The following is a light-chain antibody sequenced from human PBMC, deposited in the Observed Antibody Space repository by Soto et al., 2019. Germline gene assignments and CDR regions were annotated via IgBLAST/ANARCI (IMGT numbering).Light chain of an antibody. V-gene: IGLV2-14*01. J-gene: IGLJ2*01. Sequence: QSALTQPPSASGSPGQSVTISCTGTSSDVGGYNFVSWYQQHPGKAPKFMIYEVTNRPSGVSNRFSGSKSGNTASLTISGLQAEDEADYYCTSYTSSITMLFGGGTQLTVL. CDR1: SSDVGGYNF. CDR2: EVT. CDR3: TSYTSSITML.